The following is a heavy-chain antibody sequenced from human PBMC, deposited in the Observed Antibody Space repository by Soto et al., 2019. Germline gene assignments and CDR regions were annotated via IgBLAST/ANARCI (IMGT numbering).Heavy chain of an antibody. CDR3: ARASVAGTCFDY. D-gene: IGHD6-19*01. J-gene: IGHJ4*02. V-gene: IGHV4-59*01. CDR1: VGSISSYY. Sequence: SETLSLTCTVSVGSISSYYWSWIRQPPGKGLEWIGYIYYSGSTNYNPSLKSRVTISVDTSKNQFSLKLSSVTAADTAVYYCARASVAGTCFDYWGQGTLVTVSS. CDR2: IYYSGST.